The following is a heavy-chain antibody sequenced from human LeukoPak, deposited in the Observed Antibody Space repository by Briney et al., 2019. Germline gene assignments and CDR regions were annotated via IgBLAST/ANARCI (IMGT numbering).Heavy chain of an antibody. CDR1: GFTFSSYS. V-gene: IGHV3-21*04. CDR2: ISSSSSYI. J-gene: IGHJ3*02. D-gene: IGHD1-1*01. Sequence: GGSLRLSRAASGFTFSSYSMNWVRQASGKGLEWVSSISSSSSYIYYADSVKGRFTISRDNAKNSLYLQMNSLRAEDTAVYYCTRGYSGNNWYAFDIWGQGTMVTVSS. CDR3: TRGYSGNNWYAFDI.